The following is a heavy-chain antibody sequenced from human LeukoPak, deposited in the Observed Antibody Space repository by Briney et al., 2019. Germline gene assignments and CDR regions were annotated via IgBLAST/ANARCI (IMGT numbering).Heavy chain of an antibody. CDR3: ARRWVYDKRAFDA. J-gene: IGHJ3*01. CDR1: NDSISSYYY. CDR2: IYYTGTT. V-gene: IGHV4-59*08. Sequence: SETLSLTCTVSNDSISSYYYWSWIRQPPGKGLEWIGYIYYTGTTDSHPSLKSRVPISLDTSKNQFSLNLSSVTAADTAVYYCARRWVYDKRAFDAWGQGTMVTVSS. D-gene: IGHD3-16*01.